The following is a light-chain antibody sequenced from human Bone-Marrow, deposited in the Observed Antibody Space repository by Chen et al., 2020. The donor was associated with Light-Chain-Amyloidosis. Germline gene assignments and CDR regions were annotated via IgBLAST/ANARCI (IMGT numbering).Light chain of an antibody. CDR1: DLPTKY. Sequence: SYELTQPPSVSVSPGQTARITCSGDDLPTKYAYWYQQQPGQAPVLVIHRDTERPSGISERFSGYSSGTTPTLTISGVQAEDEADYHCQSADSSGTYDVIFGGGTKLTVL. CDR2: RDT. J-gene: IGLJ2*01. V-gene: IGLV3-25*03. CDR3: QSADSSGTYDVI.